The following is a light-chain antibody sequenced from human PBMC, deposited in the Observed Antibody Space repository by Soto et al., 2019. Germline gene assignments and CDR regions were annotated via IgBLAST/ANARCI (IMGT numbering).Light chain of an antibody. Sequence: DIVMTQSPDSLAVSLGERATINCKSSQSLSYSSNNKNYLVWYQQKPGQPPKLLIYWASTRESGVPDRFSGSGSATDFTLTINSLQAEDVAVYYCQQYYITPLTFGGGTKVEIK. CDR1: QSLSYSSNNKNY. CDR2: WAS. J-gene: IGKJ4*01. V-gene: IGKV4-1*01. CDR3: QQYYITPLT.